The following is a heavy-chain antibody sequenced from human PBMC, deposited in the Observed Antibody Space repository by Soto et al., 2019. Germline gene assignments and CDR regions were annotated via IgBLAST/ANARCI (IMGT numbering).Heavy chain of an antibody. Sequence: EVQLVESGGGLVQPGGSLRLSCAASGFTVSSNYMSWVRQAPGKGLEWVSVIYSGGSTYYADSVKGRFTISRDNSKNTLYLQMNSLRAEDTAVDYCARVIRPTLYDILTGYSDYWGQGTLVTVSS. D-gene: IGHD3-9*01. V-gene: IGHV3-66*01. J-gene: IGHJ4*02. CDR1: GFTVSSNY. CDR3: ARVIRPTLYDILTGYSDY. CDR2: IYSGGST.